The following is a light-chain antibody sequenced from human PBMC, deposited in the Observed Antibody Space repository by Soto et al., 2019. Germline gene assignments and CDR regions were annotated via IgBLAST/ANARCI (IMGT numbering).Light chain of an antibody. CDR2: HSS. Sequence: ETVMTQSPGTLSVSPGERATLSCRASQSVGSDLASYQQKPGQAPRLLIYHSSTRAPAIPARFSGSGSGTEFTLTISSLQSEDFAVYYCQHYNSWPLTFGGGTKVEIK. CDR3: QHYNSWPLT. J-gene: IGKJ4*01. V-gene: IGKV3-15*01. CDR1: QSVGSD.